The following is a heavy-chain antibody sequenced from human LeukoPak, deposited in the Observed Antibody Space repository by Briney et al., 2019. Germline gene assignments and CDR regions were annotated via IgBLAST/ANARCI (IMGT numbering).Heavy chain of an antibody. V-gene: IGHV1-2*06. D-gene: IGHD1-26*01. CDR2: INPNSGGT. CDR1: GYTFTGYY. J-gene: IGHJ4*02. CDR3: ARDPKKYSGLLDDY. Sequence: ASVKVSCKASGYTFTGYYMHWVRQAPGQGLEWMGRINPNSGGTNYGQKFQGRVTMTRDTSISTAYMELSRLRSDDTAVYYCARDPKKYSGLLDDYWGQGTLVTVSS.